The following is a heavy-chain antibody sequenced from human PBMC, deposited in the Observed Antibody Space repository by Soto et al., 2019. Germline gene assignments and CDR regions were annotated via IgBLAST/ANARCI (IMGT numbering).Heavy chain of an antibody. CDR1: GFTFSSYA. J-gene: IGHJ6*02. CDR2: ISYDGSNK. Sequence: QVQLVESGGGVVQPGRSLRLSCAASGFTFSSYAMHWVRQAPGKGLEWVAVISYDGSNKYYADSVKGRFTISRDNSKNTRYLQMNSLRAEDTAVYYCARDPTYGSGGDLYYYYGMDVWGQGTTVTVSS. D-gene: IGHD3-10*01. V-gene: IGHV3-30-3*01. CDR3: ARDPTYGSGGDLYYYYGMDV.